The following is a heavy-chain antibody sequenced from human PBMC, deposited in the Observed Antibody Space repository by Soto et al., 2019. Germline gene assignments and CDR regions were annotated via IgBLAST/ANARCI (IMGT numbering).Heavy chain of an antibody. Sequence: ASVKVSCKASGYTFTSYAVHWVRQAPGQRLEWMGWINAGNGNTKYSQKFQGRVTITRDTSASTAYMELSSLRSEDTAVYYCARTGGGSSKSSYFYYYMDVWGKGTTVTVSS. J-gene: IGHJ6*03. CDR1: GYTFTSYA. CDR2: INAGNGNT. D-gene: IGHD2-8*02. CDR3: ARTGGGSSKSSYFYYYMDV. V-gene: IGHV1-3*01.